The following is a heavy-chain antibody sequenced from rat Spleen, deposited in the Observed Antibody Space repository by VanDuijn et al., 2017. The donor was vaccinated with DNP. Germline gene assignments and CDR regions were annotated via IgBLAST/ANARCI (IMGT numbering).Heavy chain of an antibody. CDR3: TGGSSLPGYLDY. D-gene: IGHD1-4*01. V-gene: IGHV5-31*01. CDR2: IANGGGGT. Sequence: EVQLVESGGDLVQPGRSLKLSCVASEITFSNYWMTWIRQVPGKGLEWIASIANGGGGTYYPHSVRGRFTISRDDAKNTLYLQMNSLRSEDTATYYCTGGSSLPGYLDYWGQGTLVTVSS. J-gene: IGHJ3*01. CDR1: EITFSNYW.